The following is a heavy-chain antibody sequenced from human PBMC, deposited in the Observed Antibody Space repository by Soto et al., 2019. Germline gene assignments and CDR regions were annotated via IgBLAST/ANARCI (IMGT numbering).Heavy chain of an antibody. J-gene: IGHJ4*02. CDR3: ASRGSSGPF. Sequence: PSETLSLTCAVPGGSITNTDWWTWVRQPPGMGLEWVGNISLSGITNYNPALEGRAAISLDKSRNQFSLILNSVTAADTAVYYCASRGSSGPFWGQGPLVTVS. V-gene: IGHV4-4*02. CDR1: GGSITNTDW. D-gene: IGHD3-22*01. CDR2: ISLSGIT.